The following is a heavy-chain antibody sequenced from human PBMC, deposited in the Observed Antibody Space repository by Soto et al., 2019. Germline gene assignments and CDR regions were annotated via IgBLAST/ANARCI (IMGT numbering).Heavy chain of an antibody. CDR1: GFTFSSYA. V-gene: IGHV3-23*01. CDR2: ISGSGGST. CDR3: ARRGSTYYDFPVWGFDY. D-gene: IGHD3-3*01. J-gene: IGHJ4*02. Sequence: PGGSLRLSCAASGFTFSSYAMSWVRQAPGKGLEWVSAISGSGGSTYYADSVKGRFTISRDNSTSTAYMELSSLRSEDTAVYYCARRGSTYYDFPVWGFDYWGQGTLVTVSS.